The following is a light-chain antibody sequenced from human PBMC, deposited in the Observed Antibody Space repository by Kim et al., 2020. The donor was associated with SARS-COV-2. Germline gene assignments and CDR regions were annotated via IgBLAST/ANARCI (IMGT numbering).Light chain of an antibody. CDR2: DAS. Sequence: IVLAQSPGTLSLSPGERATLSCRASQNVRSTDLAWYQQRPGQAPRLLIYDASNRATGIPDRFSGSGSGTDFSLTISRLEPEDFAVYYCQQYGTSLVTFGQGTKVDIK. V-gene: IGKV3-20*01. J-gene: IGKJ1*01. CDR3: QQYGTSLVT. CDR1: QNVRSTD.